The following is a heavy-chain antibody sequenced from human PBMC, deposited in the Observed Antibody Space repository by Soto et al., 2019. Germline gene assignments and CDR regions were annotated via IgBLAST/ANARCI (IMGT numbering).Heavy chain of an antibody. J-gene: IGHJ4*02. CDR1: GGTFSSYT. Sequence: QVQLVQSGAEVKKPGSSVKVSCKASGGTFSSYTISWVRQAPGQGLEWMGRIIPILGIANYAQKFQGRVTITADKSTSTAYMELSSLRSEDTAVYYCAALYCSSTSCYEGGFDYWGRGTLVTVSS. D-gene: IGHD2-2*01. V-gene: IGHV1-69*02. CDR2: IIPILGIA. CDR3: AALYCSSTSCYEGGFDY.